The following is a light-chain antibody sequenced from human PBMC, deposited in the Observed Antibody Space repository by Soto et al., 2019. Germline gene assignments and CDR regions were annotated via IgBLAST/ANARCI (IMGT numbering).Light chain of an antibody. CDR2: HPP. Sequence: EVSSSLTPETLSLSPVERATLSFRAGQSVSSYFAWVQQKPGQAPRLLIYHPPYRATGIPARFKGSGSGTDVTRTLHSEEEEEYWVEACEQRLNWLLFGGGTKVDIK. CDR3: EQRLNWLL. J-gene: IGKJ4*01. V-gene: IGKV3-11*01. CDR1: QSVSSY.